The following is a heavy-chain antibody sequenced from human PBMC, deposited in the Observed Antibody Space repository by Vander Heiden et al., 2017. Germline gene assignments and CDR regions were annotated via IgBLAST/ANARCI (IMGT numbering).Heavy chain of an antibody. CDR3: AKGPRDDEEFDY. CDR2: IAYDGSNK. CDR1: GFTFSTYG. V-gene: IGHV3-30*18. D-gene: IGHD1-1*01. J-gene: IGHJ4*02. Sequence: QVQLVESGGGVVQPGRSLRLSCAASGFTFSTYGLHWVRQAPGKGLEWVAVIAYDGSNKYYADSVKGRFTISRDNSKNTLYLQMNSLRAEDTAVYYCAKGPRDDEEFDYWGQGTLVTVSS.